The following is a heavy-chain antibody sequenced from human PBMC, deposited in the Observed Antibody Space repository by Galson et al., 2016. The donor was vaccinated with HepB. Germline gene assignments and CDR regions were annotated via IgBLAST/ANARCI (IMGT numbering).Heavy chain of an antibody. CDR2: IYPGDSDT. V-gene: IGHV5-51*01. CDR3: ARLPRGVVVVASYFDY. CDR1: GYSFTSYW. D-gene: IGHD2-15*01. J-gene: IGHJ4*02. Sequence: QSGAEVKEPGESLKISCKDSGYSFTSYWIGWVRQMPGKGLEWMGIIYPGDSDTRYSPSFQGQVTISADKSISTAYLQWSSLKASDTAMYYCARLPRGVVVVASYFDYWGQGTLVTVSS.